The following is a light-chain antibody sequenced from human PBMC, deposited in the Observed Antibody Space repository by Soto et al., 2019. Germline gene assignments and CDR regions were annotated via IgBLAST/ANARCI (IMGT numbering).Light chain of an antibody. CDR2: DAS. V-gene: IGKV1-5*01. Sequence: DIQMTQSPSTLSASVGDRVTITCRASQSIRSFLAWYQQKPGKAPKLLISDASNLGSGVPSRFSGSGSGTEFTLTISSLQPDDFATYDCQQYDSYSLTFGGGTKVEIK. J-gene: IGKJ4*01. CDR1: QSIRSF. CDR3: QQYDSYSLT.